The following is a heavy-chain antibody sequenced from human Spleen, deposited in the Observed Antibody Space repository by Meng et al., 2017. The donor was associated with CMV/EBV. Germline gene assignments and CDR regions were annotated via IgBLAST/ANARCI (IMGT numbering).Heavy chain of an antibody. CDR3: ARGSGPAYCSSTSCYRGAFDI. D-gene: IGHD2-2*02. Sequence: GESLKISWAASGFPVSSFGMHWVRPAPGKGLEWVAFLRSDGSNIHEADSVKGRFTISRDNAKNSLFLQMNSPRAEDTAVYYCARGSGPAYCSSTSCYRGAFDIWGQGTMVTVSS. J-gene: IGHJ3*02. V-gene: IGHV3-30*02. CDR2: LRSDGSNI. CDR1: GFPVSSFG.